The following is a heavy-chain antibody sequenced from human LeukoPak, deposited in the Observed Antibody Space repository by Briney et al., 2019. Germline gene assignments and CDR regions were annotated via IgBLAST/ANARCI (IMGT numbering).Heavy chain of an antibody. Sequence: GGSLRLSCIAPGFSFSTYSMNWVRQAPGKGLEWVSCISSSSTYIYNADSVKGRFTTSRDNARNSLYLQMSSLRAEDTAVYYCARVEIAGPTVGALDIWGQGTTVTVAS. J-gene: IGHJ3*02. V-gene: IGHV3-21*01. CDR1: GFSFSTYS. CDR3: ARVEIAGPTVGALDI. CDR2: ISSSSTYI. D-gene: IGHD5-24*01.